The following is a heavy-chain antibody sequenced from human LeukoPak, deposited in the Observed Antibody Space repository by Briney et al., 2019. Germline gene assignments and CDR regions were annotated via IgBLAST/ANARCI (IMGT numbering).Heavy chain of an antibody. D-gene: IGHD2-15*01. CDR3: ARARGIVVVVAEDCYFDY. CDR2: INHSGTT. CDR1: GGSFSGYD. Sequence: SETLSLTCAVYGGSFSGYDWTWIRQPPGKGLQWIGEINHSGTTNYNPSLKSRVTISVDTSQNQFSLKLSSVTAADTAVYYCARARGIVVVVAEDCYFDYWGQGTLVAVSS. J-gene: IGHJ4*02. V-gene: IGHV4-34*01.